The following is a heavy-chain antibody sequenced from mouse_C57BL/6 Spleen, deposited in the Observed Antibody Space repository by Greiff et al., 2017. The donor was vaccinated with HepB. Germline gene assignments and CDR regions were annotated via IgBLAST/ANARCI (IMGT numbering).Heavy chain of an antibody. Sequence: VQLQQSGPELVKPGASVKIPCKASGYTFTDYNMDWVKQSHGKSLEWIGEINPNNGGTIYNQKFKGKATLTVDKSSSTAYMELRSLTSEDTAVYYCARSELGREYYFDYWGQGTTLTVSS. CDR2: INPNNGGT. D-gene: IGHD4-1*01. J-gene: IGHJ2*01. CDR1: GYTFTDYN. V-gene: IGHV1-18*01. CDR3: ARSELGREYYFDY.